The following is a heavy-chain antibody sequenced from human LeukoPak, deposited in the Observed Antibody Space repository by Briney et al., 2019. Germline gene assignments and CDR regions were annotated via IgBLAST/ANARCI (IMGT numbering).Heavy chain of an antibody. D-gene: IGHD1-26*01. Sequence: GESLRLSCAASGFTFSSYGMIWVRQAPGKGVEWVSAIGGSGGSTYYADSVKGRFTISRDNSKNTLYLQMNSLRAEDTAVYYCAKLNSGSYSDYWGQGTLVTVSS. CDR2: IGGSGGST. V-gene: IGHV3-23*01. CDR1: GFTFSSYG. J-gene: IGHJ4*02. CDR3: AKLNSGSYSDY.